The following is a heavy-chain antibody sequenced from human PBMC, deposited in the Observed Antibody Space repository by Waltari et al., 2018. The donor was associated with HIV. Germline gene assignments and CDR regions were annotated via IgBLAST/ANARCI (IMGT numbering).Heavy chain of an antibody. CDR3: ARESEGYYASGTGNWFDP. CDR1: GFTFSSYW. V-gene: IGHV3-74*01. D-gene: IGHD3-10*01. CDR2: ITSDGSST. J-gene: IGHJ5*02. Sequence: GSLRLSCAASGFTFSSYWMHWVRQAAGKGLVWVSRITSDGSSTSYADSVKGRFTISRDNAKNTLYLQMNSLRAEDTAVYYCARESEGYYASGTGNWFDPWGQGTLVTVSS.